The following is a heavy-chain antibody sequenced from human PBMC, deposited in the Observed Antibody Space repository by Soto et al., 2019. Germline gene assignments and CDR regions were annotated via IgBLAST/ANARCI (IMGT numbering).Heavy chain of an antibody. J-gene: IGHJ4*02. D-gene: IGHD6-6*01. CDR2: IKPDGSGK. CDR3: ARDVGVQELDY. V-gene: IGHV3-7*01. Sequence: PGGALRVSCAASGFTCRSNWLSWVRQAPGRGLEWVANIKPDGSGKYYLDSVRGRFTISRDNAENSLFLQIDSLRVEDTAVYYCARDVGVQELDYWGQGTLVTVSS. CDR1: GFTCRSNW.